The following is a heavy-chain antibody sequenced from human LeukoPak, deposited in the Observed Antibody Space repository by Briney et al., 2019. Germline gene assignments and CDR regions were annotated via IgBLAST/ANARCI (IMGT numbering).Heavy chain of an antibody. J-gene: IGHJ4*02. CDR1: GFTFSRSW. CDR3: ARDRVSGSGSIDY. Sequence: PGGSLRLSCAASGFTFSRSWMHWVRQAPGKGLVWVSRINDDGSTTSHADSVKGRFTISRDNAKNSLYLQMNSLRVEDTAVYYCARDRVSGSGSIDYWGQGTLVTVSS. D-gene: IGHD3-10*01. V-gene: IGHV3-74*01. CDR2: INDDGSTT.